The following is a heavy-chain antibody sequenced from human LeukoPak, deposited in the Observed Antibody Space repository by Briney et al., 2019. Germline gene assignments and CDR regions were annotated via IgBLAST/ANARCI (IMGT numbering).Heavy chain of an antibody. CDR1: GFTFSNYW. Sequence: GGSLRLSCAASGFTFSNYWMHWVRQAPGKGLVWVSRLNSDGSSTNYADSVKGRFTISRDNAKNTLYLQMNSLRDEDTAVFYCTRSRYDYIWGFDYWGQGTLVTVSS. V-gene: IGHV3-74*01. CDR3: TRSRYDYIWGFDY. J-gene: IGHJ4*02. D-gene: IGHD3-16*01. CDR2: LNSDGSST.